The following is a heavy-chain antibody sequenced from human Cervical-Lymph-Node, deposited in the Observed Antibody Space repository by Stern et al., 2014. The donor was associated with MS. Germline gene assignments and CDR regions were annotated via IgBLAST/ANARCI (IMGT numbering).Heavy chain of an antibody. CDR1: GYSFANYW. Sequence: VQLVQSGAEVKKPGESLKISCMASGYSFANYWIGWVRQTPGTGLEWMGIMNPGDSDVRYSPSFQGQVTISADKSISTAYLQWSSLKAPDSGMYYCARHRGGAGFLEWYFDYWGQGTLVTVSS. D-gene: IGHD3-3*01. CDR2: MNPGDSDV. V-gene: IGHV5-51*01. J-gene: IGHJ4*02. CDR3: ARHRGGAGFLEWYFDY.